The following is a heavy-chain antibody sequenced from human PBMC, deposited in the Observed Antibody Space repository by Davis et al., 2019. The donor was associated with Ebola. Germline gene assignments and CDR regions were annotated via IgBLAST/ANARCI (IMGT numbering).Heavy chain of an antibody. CDR1: GFTFSSYA. CDR2: IKQDGSGK. D-gene: IGHD5-18*01. J-gene: IGHJ4*02. Sequence: GESLKISCAASGFTFSSYAMSWVRQAPGKGLEWVANIKQDGSGKYYVDSVKGRFTISRDNAKNSLYLQMNSLRAEDTAVYYCARCVYSYGWVYDYWGQGTLVTVSS. V-gene: IGHV3-7*01. CDR3: ARCVYSYGWVYDY.